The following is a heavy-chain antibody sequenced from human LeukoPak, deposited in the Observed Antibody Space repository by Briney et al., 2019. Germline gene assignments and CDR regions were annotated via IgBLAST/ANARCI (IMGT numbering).Heavy chain of an antibody. CDR2: ISSSGSTI. D-gene: IGHD3-10*01. CDR1: GFTFSDYY. CDR3: ARSRMVRGVKDYYYYYGMDV. V-gene: IGHV3-11*01. Sequence: PGGSLRLSCAASGFTFSDYYMSWIRQAPGKGLEWVSYISSSGSTIYYADSVKGRFTISRDDAKNSLYLQMNSLRAEDTAVYYCARSRMVRGVKDYYYYYGMDVWGQGTTVTVSS. J-gene: IGHJ6*02.